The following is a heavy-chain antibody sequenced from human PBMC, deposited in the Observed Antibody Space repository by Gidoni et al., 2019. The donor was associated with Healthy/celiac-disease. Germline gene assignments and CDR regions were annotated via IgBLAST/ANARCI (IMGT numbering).Heavy chain of an antibody. V-gene: IGHV1-69*06. CDR2: STPIFGTA. CDR3: ARKYYDSSGEIDY. Sequence: QVQLVQSGAEAKKPGSSAKVLCKASGGTFSSYAISWVRQAPGQGLEWMGGSTPIFGTANDAQKFQGRVTITADKSTSTAYMELSSLRSEDTAVYYCARKYYDSSGEIDYWGQGTLVTVSS. D-gene: IGHD3-22*01. CDR1: GGTFSSYA. J-gene: IGHJ4*01.